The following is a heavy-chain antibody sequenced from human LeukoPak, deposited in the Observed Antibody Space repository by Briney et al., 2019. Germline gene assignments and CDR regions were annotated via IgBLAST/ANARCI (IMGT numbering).Heavy chain of an antibody. D-gene: IGHD3-22*01. CDR1: GFDFSSYT. Sequence: GGSLRLSCAASGFDFSSYTMHWVRQAPGKGLEWVSSITRSSTYRLFADSMKGRFNISRDDAKKSLDLHMHSLRAEDTAVYYCARLNYFDSRGEGLGVWGQGTMVTVSS. J-gene: IGHJ3*01. CDR2: ITRSSTYR. V-gene: IGHV3-21*01. CDR3: ARLNYFDSRGEGLGV.